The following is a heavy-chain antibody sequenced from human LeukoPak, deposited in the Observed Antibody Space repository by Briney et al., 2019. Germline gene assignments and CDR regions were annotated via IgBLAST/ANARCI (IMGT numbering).Heavy chain of an antibody. Sequence: SQTLSLTCTVSGGSISSGDYYWSWIRQPPGKGLEWIGYIYYRGSTNYNPSLKSRVTISVDTSKNQFSLRLTSVTAANTAMYYCASRTYYGSGPDYWGQGTLVTVSS. V-gene: IGHV4-30-4*01. CDR1: GGSISSGDYY. J-gene: IGHJ4*02. CDR2: IYYRGST. CDR3: ASRTYYGSGPDY. D-gene: IGHD3-10*01.